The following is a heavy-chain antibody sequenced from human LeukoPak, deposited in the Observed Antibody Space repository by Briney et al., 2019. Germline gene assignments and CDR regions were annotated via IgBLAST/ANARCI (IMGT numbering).Heavy chain of an antibody. V-gene: IGHV1-46*01. Sequence: GASVKVSCKASGYTFTSYYMHWVRQAPGQGLEWMGIINPSGGSTSYAQKFQGRVTMTRDTSGTTVYMDLSSLRSDDTAVYYCARELSMVGGVPGGGFQHWGQGTLVIVSS. CDR2: INPSGGST. CDR1: GYTFTSYY. J-gene: IGHJ1*01. CDR3: ARELSMVGGVPGGGFQH. D-gene: IGHD3-10*01.